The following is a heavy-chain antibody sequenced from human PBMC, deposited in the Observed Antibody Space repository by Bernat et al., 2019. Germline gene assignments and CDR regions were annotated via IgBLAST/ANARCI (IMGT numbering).Heavy chain of an antibody. D-gene: IGHD5-24*01. J-gene: IGHJ2*01. Sequence: EVQLVESGGGLVQPGGSLRLSCAASGFTFSSYWMSWVRQAPGKGLEWVANIKQDGSEKYYVDSVKGRFTISRDNAKNSLYLQMNSLRAEDTAVYYCARAKMATYQIYRYFDLWGRGTLVTVSS. CDR1: GFTFSSYW. V-gene: IGHV3-7*03. CDR3: ARAKMATYQIYRYFDL. CDR2: IKQDGSEK.